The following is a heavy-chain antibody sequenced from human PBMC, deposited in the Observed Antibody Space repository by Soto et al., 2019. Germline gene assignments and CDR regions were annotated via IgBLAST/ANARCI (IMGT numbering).Heavy chain of an antibody. D-gene: IGHD1-20*01. CDR1: GYTFTSYA. J-gene: IGHJ4*02. CDR3: ARVEPRVKVGIPGTFPRTAY. Sequence: ASVKVSCNASGYTFTSYAMNLVRQAPRQGLEWMGWINTNTGNPTYAQGFTGRFVFSLDTSVSTAYLQICSLKAEDTAVYYCARVEPRVKVGIPGTFPRTAYWGQGTLVTVSS. CDR2: INTNTGNP. V-gene: IGHV7-4-1*01.